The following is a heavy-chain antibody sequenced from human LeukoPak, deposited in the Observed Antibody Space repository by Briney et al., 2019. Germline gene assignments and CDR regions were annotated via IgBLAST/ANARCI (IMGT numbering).Heavy chain of an antibody. Sequence: PGRSLRLSCAASGFTFSSYAMHWVRQAPGKGLEWVAVISYDGSNKYYADSVKGRFTISRDNSKNTLYLQMNSLRAEDTAVYYCSKEGGDYIFDYFDYWGQGTLVTVSS. V-gene: IGHV3-30-3*01. CDR2: ISYDGSNK. J-gene: IGHJ4*02. D-gene: IGHD4-17*01. CDR1: GFTFSSYA. CDR3: SKEGGDYIFDYFDY.